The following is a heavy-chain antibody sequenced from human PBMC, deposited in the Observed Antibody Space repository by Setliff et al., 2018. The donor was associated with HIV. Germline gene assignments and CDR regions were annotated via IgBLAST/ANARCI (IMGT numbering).Heavy chain of an antibody. V-gene: IGHV4-4*08. J-gene: IGHJ3*02. CDR3: ARELGASPHDVFDI. Sequence: SETLSLTCTVSGGSISGFHWSWIRQSPGKGLEWIGYIYTGGSTNYNPSLKILVPISVDTSKSQFSLKLNSVTAADTAVYYCARELGASPHDVFDIWGQGTMVTVSS. CDR2: IYTGGST. CDR1: GGSISGFH. D-gene: IGHD3-16*01.